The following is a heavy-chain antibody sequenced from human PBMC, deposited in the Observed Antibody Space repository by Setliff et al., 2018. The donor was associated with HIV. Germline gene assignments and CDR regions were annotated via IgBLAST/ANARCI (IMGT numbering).Heavy chain of an antibody. CDR1: GFTFNNYG. J-gene: IGHJ4*02. Sequence: PGGSLRLSCAVSGFTFNNYGVHWVRQAPGKGLEWVSDISGSGGSTYYADSVKGRFTISRDDSNNTLFLQMNSLKTEDTGVYYCTTLHIVVVTATNVRGQWGQGTLVTVSS. D-gene: IGHD2-21*02. V-gene: IGHV3-23*01. CDR3: TTLHIVVVTATNVRGQ. CDR2: ISGSGGST.